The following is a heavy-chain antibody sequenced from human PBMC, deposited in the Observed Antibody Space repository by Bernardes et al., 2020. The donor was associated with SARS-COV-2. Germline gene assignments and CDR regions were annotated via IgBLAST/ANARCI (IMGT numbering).Heavy chain of an antibody. D-gene: IGHD4-17*01. Sequence: GGSLRLSCAASGFNFSGSAIQWVRQASGKGLEWIGRIRSKPKGYATTYAASLKGRFVISRDDSRNTAYLQIHSLKIDDTAVYYCTGDYLYWDQGTLVSVSS. CDR3: TGDYLY. CDR2: IRSKPKGYAT. J-gene: IGHJ4*02. V-gene: IGHV3-73*01. CDR1: GFNFSGSA.